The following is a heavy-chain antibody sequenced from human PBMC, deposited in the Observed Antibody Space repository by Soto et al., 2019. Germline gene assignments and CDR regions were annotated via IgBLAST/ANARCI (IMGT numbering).Heavy chain of an antibody. J-gene: IGHJ5*02. CDR1: GGSISSGRYY. CDR2: IYYSGST. Sequence: SETLSLTCAVSGGSISSGRYYWTWIRQHPGKGLEWIGYIYYSGSTYYNPSLKSRVTISVDTSKNQFSLKLSSVTAADTAVYYCARHVDCSGGSCYGGWFDPWGQGTLVTVSS. D-gene: IGHD2-15*01. CDR3: ARHVDCSGGSCYGGWFDP. V-gene: IGHV4-31*11.